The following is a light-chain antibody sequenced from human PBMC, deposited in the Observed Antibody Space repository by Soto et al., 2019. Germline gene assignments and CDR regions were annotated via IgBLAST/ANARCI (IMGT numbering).Light chain of an antibody. V-gene: IGKV3-11*01. CDR2: DAS. CDR3: QQRSYWPLT. CDR1: QSVSIY. J-gene: IGKJ4*01. Sequence: EIVLTQSPATLSLSPGERATLSCRASQSVSIYLAWYQQKPGQAPRLLIYDASNRATGIPARFSGSGSGTDFTLTISSLEPEDFAVYYCQQRSYWPLTFGGGTNVEIK.